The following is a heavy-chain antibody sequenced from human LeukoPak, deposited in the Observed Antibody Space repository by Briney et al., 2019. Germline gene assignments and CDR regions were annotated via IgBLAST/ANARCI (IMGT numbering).Heavy chain of an antibody. V-gene: IGHV3-23*01. CDR2: ISGSGGST. CDR1: GFIFSSYA. Sequence: GGSLRLSCVASGFIFSSYAMRWVRQAPGKGLEWVSAISGSGGSTYYADSVKGRFTISRDNSKNTLYLQMNSVRAEDTAVYYCAKDKEGYSSGWSLDYWGQGTLVTVSS. J-gene: IGHJ4*02. CDR3: AKDKEGYSSGWSLDY. D-gene: IGHD6-19*01.